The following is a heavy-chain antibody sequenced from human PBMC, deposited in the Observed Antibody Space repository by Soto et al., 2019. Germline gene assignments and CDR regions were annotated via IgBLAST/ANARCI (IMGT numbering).Heavy chain of an antibody. CDR1: VFAFCYYW. V-gene: IGHV3-7*03. Sequence: SCAASVFAFCYYWRSWVRQPPGKGLEWVAHMKKDGSEKYYVDSVKGRFTVSRDNTKNSLYLQMNSLRAEDTAVYYCAKLGSGYYTGLYFDYWGPGTLVTVSS. D-gene: IGHD3-3*01. J-gene: IGHJ4*02. CDR2: MKKDGSEK. CDR3: AKLGSGYYTGLYFDY.